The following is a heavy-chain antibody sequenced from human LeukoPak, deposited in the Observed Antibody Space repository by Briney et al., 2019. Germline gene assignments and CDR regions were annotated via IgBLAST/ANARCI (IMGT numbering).Heavy chain of an antibody. CDR1: GGSISSGGYS. Sequence: PSETLSLTCAVSGGSISSGGYSWSWIRQPPGKGLEWIGYIYHSGSTYYNPSLKSRVTISVDTSKNQFSLKLSSVTAADTAVYYCAADAVAVTTSDAFDIWGQGTMVTVSS. J-gene: IGHJ3*02. D-gene: IGHD4-17*01. V-gene: IGHV4-30-2*05. CDR3: AADAVAVTTSDAFDI. CDR2: IYHSGST.